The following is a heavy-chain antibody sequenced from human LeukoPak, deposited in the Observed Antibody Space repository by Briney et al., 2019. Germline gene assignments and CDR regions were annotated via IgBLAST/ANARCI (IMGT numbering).Heavy chain of an antibody. Sequence: ASVKVSCKASGGTFISYAISWVRQAPGQGLGWMGGIIPIFGTANYAQKFQGRVTITADESASTAYMELSSLRSEDTAVYYCARDRPYTVTTSKAWFDPWGQGTLVTVSS. CDR3: ARDRPYTVTTSKAWFDP. V-gene: IGHV1-69*13. J-gene: IGHJ5*02. CDR2: IIPIFGTA. D-gene: IGHD4-17*01. CDR1: GGTFISYA.